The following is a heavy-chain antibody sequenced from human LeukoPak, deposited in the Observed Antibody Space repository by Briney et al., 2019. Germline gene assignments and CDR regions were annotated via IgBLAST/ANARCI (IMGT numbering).Heavy chain of an antibody. CDR2: IYYSGST. CDR3: ARTNWGFSRLNYFDY. Sequence: SETLSLTCTVSGGSISSGDYYWSWIRQPPGKGLEWIGYIYYSGSTYYNPSLKSRVTISVDTSKNQFSLKLSSVTAADTAVYYCARTNWGFSRLNYFDYWGQGTLVTVSS. V-gene: IGHV4-30-4*01. J-gene: IGHJ4*02. D-gene: IGHD7-27*01. CDR1: GGSISSGDYY.